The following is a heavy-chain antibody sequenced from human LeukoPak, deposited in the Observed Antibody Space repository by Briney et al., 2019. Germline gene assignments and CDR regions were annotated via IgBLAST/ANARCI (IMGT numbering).Heavy chain of an antibody. J-gene: IGHJ4*02. Sequence: TSSETLSLTCTVSGGSISSYYWSWIRQPPGKGLEWIGYIYYSGSTNYNPSLKSRVTISVDTSKNQFSLKLSSVTAADTAVYYCASLSPGSSSFDYWGQGTLVTVSS. CDR2: IYYSGST. V-gene: IGHV4-59*01. CDR3: ASLSPGSSSFDY. CDR1: GGSISSYY. D-gene: IGHD6-6*01.